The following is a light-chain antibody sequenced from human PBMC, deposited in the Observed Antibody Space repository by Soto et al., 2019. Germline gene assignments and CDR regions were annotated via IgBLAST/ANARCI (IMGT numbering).Light chain of an antibody. Sequence: QSALTQPAFVSGSPGQSITISCTGTSSDVGAYKFVSWYQQHPGKAPRLMIYEVTYRPSGVSNRFSGSKSGNTASLTISGLRAEDEADYYCSSSTSSSTLYVFGTGTKLTVL. J-gene: IGLJ1*01. CDR1: SSDVGAYKF. V-gene: IGLV2-14*01. CDR2: EVT. CDR3: SSSTSSSTLYV.